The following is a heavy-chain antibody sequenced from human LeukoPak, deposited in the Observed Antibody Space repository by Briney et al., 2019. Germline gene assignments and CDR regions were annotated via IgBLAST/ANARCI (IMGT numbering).Heavy chain of an antibody. V-gene: IGHV1-46*01. CDR2: INPSGGST. CDR1: GYTFTSYD. Sequence: ASMKVSCKASGYTFTSYDIHWVRQAPGQGLEWMGIINPSGGSTNYAQKFQGRVTMTRDTSTTTVYMELSSLRSEDTAVYYCARDRGCGTNCYSAFDIWGQGTMITVSS. CDR3: ARDRGCGTNCYSAFDI. D-gene: IGHD2-21*02. J-gene: IGHJ3*02.